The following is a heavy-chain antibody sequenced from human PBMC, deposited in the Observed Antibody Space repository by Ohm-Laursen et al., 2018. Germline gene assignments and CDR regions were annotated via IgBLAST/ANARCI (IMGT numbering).Heavy chain of an antibody. CDR3: AKDPSNYVDYFDY. V-gene: IGHV3-23*01. CDR2: ISGSGGST. CDR1: GFTFSSYA. J-gene: IGHJ4*02. D-gene: IGHD4/OR15-4a*01. Sequence: GSLRLSCTASGFTFSSYAMSWVRQAPGKGLEWVSAISGSGGSTYYADSVKGRFTISRDNSKNTLYLQMNSLRAEDTAVYYCAKDPSNYVDYFDYWGQGTLVTVSS.